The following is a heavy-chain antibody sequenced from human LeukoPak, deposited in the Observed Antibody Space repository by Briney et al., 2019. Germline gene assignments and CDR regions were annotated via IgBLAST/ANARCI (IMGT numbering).Heavy chain of an antibody. J-gene: IGHJ4*02. CDR3: ARDRRPSVYGGLDN. CDR2: IGDSGTPI. V-gene: IGHV3-11*04. Sequence: GGSLRLSCAASGLTFSDHYMSWIRQAPGKGLEWVSYIGDSGTPIYYADSVKGRFTASRDNAKNSLFLQMDSLRAEDTAVYYCARDRRPSVYGGLDNWGQGTLVTVSS. CDR1: GLTFSDHY. D-gene: IGHD4/OR15-4a*01.